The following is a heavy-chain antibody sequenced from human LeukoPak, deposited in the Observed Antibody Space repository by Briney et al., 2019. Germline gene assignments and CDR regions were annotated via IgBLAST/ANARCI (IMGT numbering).Heavy chain of an antibody. D-gene: IGHD6-19*01. Sequence: PSETLSLTCTVSGGSISSSTYYWGWIRQPPGKGLEWIGSIYYSGSTYYNPSLKSRVTISVDTSKNQFSLKLSSVTAADTAVYYCARGLFGSGWYALANDYWGQGTLVTVSS. CDR3: ARGLFGSGWYALANDY. CDR1: GGSISSSTYY. J-gene: IGHJ4*02. CDR2: IYYSGST. V-gene: IGHV4-39*07.